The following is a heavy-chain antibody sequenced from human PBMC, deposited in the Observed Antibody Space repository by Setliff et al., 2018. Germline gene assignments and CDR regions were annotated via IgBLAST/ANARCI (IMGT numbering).Heavy chain of an antibody. CDR1: GGSFSGYY. V-gene: IGHV4-34*01. J-gene: IGHJ3*02. D-gene: IGHD3-3*01. CDR3: ARSGYYDFWSGFLNDAFDI. CDR2: INHSGST. Sequence: SETLSLTCAAYGGSFSGYYWSWIRQPPGKGLEWIGEINHSGSTNYNPSLKSRVTISVDTSKNQFSLKLSSVTAADTAVYYCARSGYYDFWSGFLNDAFDIWGQGTMVTVSS.